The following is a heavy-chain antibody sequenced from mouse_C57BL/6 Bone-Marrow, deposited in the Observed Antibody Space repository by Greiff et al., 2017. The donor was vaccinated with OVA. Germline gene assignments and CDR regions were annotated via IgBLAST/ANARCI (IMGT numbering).Heavy chain of an antibody. D-gene: IGHD1-1*01. CDR1: GFTFSSYA. Sequence: EVKVVESGGGLVKPGGSLKLSCAASGFTFSSYAMSWVRQTPEKRLEWVATISDGGSYTYYPDNVKGRFTISRDNAKNNLYLQMSHLKSEDTAMYYCARDQAVVATRAYYAMDYWGQGTSVTVSS. J-gene: IGHJ4*01. V-gene: IGHV5-4*01. CDR3: ARDQAVVATRAYYAMDY. CDR2: ISDGGSYT.